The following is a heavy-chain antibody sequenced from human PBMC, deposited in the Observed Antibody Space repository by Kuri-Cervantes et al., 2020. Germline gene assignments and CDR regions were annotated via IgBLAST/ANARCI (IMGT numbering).Heavy chain of an antibody. Sequence: GGSLRLSCAASGFTFSSYAMHWVRQAPGKGLEWVAVISYDGSNKYYADSVKGRFTISRDNSKNTLYLQMSSLRSEDTAVYYCARDKCYYDSSGYYWGTCFDYWGQGTLVTVSS. CDR1: GFTFSSYA. J-gene: IGHJ4*02. CDR2: ISYDGSNK. D-gene: IGHD3-22*01. V-gene: IGHV3-30*15. CDR3: ARDKCYYDSSGYYWGTCFDY.